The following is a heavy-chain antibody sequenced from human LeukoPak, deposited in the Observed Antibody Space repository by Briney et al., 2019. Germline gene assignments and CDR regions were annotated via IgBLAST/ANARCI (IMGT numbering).Heavy chain of an antibody. CDR1: GGSISSYY. J-gene: IGHJ3*02. V-gene: IGHV4-59*08. CDR2: IYYSGST. D-gene: IGHD3-10*01. Sequence: SETLSLTCTVSGGSISSYYWSWIRQPPGKGLEWIGYIYYSGSTNYNPSLKSRVTISVDTSKNQFSLKLSSVTAADTAVYYCAGPRGDAFDIWGQGTMVTVSS. CDR3: AGPRGDAFDI.